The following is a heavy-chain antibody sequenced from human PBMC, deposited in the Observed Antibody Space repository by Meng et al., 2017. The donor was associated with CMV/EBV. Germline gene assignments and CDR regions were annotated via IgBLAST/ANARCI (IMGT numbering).Heavy chain of an antibody. CDR2: ISSSSSYI. V-gene: IGHV3-21*01. D-gene: IGHD1-20*01. CDR1: GFTFSSYS. CDR3: ARFDNWKACFDY. J-gene: IGHJ4*02. Sequence: GGSLRLSCAASGFTFSSYSMNWVRQAPGKGLEWVSSISSSSSYIYYADSVKGRFTISRDNAKNSLYLQMNSLRAEDTAVYYCARFDNWKACFDYWGQGTLVTVSS.